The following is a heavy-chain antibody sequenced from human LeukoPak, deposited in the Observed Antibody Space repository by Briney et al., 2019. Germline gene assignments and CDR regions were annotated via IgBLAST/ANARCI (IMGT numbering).Heavy chain of an antibody. Sequence: SETLSLTCSVSGGSISSYYWSWIRQPPGKGLEWIGYIYYSGRTNYNPSLKSRVTISVDTSKNQFSLTLSSVTAADTAVYYCARHGGLLWFGETYYFDYWGQGTLVTVSS. D-gene: IGHD3-10*01. J-gene: IGHJ4*02. CDR3: ARHGGLLWFGETYYFDY. CDR1: GGSISSYY. V-gene: IGHV4-59*01. CDR2: IYYSGRT.